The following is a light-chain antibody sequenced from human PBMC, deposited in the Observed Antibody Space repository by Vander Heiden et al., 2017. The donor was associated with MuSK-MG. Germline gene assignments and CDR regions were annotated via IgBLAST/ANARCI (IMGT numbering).Light chain of an antibody. CDR1: QGMSNY. CDR3: QKYNSAPRT. V-gene: IGKV1-27*01. CDR2: AAS. J-gene: IGKJ1*01. Sequence: DIQMTQSPYSLSASVGDSDTIHCRATQGMSNYLAWYQQKPGKVPKLLIYAASTLQSGIPSRFSGSGSGTDFTLTISRLQPEDVATYYCQKYNSAPRTFGQGTRVEMK.